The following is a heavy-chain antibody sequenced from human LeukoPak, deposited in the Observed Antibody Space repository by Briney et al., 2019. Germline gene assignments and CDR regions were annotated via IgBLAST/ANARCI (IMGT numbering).Heavy chain of an antibody. V-gene: IGHV3-48*03. CDR1: GFTFSRYE. CDR2: ISGSGDTI. D-gene: IGHD5-24*01. J-gene: IGHJ5*02. CDR3: ARAPLVLQYRWWFDP. Sequence: PGGSLRLSCAASGFTFSRYEMNWVRQAPGKGLEWISYISGSGDTIYYADSVKGRFTISRDNAKNSLYLQMNSLRAEDTAVYHCARAPLVLQYRWWFDPWGQGTLATVSS.